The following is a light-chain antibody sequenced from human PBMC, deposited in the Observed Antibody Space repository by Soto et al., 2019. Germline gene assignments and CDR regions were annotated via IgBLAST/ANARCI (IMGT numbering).Light chain of an antibody. CDR3: QRFNIVPLT. CDR1: QGIGNF. Sequence: DLQMTQSPSSLSASVGDRVTITCRASQGIGNFLAWYQQKPGNGPELLIYTASTLQSGVPSRFSGSGSGTDFTLTISNLQPEDVATYYCQRFNIVPLTFGGGTKVEL. V-gene: IGKV1-27*01. J-gene: IGKJ4*01. CDR2: TAS.